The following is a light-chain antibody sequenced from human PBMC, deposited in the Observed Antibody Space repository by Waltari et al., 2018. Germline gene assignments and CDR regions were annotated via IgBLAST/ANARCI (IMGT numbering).Light chain of an antibody. CDR2: KAS. CDR3: QQYNSYPWT. J-gene: IGKJ1*01. CDR1: QSISSW. Sequence: DIQMTQSPSTLSASVGDRVTITCRASQSISSWLALYQQKPGKAPKLLIYKASSLESGVPSRVSGSGSGTEFTLTISSLQPDDFATYYCQQYNSYPWTFGQGTKVEIK. V-gene: IGKV1-5*03.